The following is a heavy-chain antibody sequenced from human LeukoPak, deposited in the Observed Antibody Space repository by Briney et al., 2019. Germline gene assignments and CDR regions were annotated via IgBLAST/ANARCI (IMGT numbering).Heavy chain of an antibody. V-gene: IGHV4-59*08. CDR2: IYYSGST. CDR1: GGSISSYY. D-gene: IGHD3-9*01. CDR3: ARRERYFDWLTRGYYYYGMDV. J-gene: IGHJ6*02. Sequence: PSETLSLTCTVSGGSISSYYWSWIRQPPGKGLEWIGYIYYSGSTNYNPSLKSRVTISVDTSKNQFSLKLSSVTAADTAVYYCARRERYFDWLTRGYYYYGMDVWGQGTTVTVSS.